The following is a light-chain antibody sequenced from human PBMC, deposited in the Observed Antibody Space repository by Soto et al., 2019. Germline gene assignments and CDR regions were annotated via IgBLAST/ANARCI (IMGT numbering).Light chain of an antibody. CDR3: SSYTTSTSFSP. CDR1: SSDIGNYDF. J-gene: IGLJ2*01. Sequence: QSVLTQPASVSGSPGQSITISCTGTSSDIGNYDFVSWYQQVPGTAPKAMIYEVSSRPSGVSNRFSGSKSGNTASLTISGLQAEDEAYYYCSSYTTSTSFSPFGGGTQLTV. CDR2: EVS. V-gene: IGLV2-14*01.